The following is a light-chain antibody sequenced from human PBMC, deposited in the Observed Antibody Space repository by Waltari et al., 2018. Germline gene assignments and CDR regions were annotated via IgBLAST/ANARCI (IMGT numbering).Light chain of an antibody. CDR3: AAWDDSLNGVV. CDR2: YDD. J-gene: IGLJ3*02. V-gene: IGLV1-36*01. Sequence: QSPLTQPPSAPEAPGPRAPIPCPGRRATVGRNVLTWYQQLPRTPPKLLIYYDDLLPAGVADRFAGSKAGTAASLAISGLQAEEEADYYCAAWDDSLNGVVFGGGTKLTVL. CDR1: RATVGRNV.